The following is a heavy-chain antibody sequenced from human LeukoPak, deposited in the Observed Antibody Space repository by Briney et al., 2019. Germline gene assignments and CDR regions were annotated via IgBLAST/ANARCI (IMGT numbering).Heavy chain of an antibody. J-gene: IGHJ4*02. CDR3: AKSFLYLVGVYYFDY. D-gene: IGHD1-26*01. Sequence: PGGSLRLSCAASGFTFDDYAMHWVRQAPGRGLEWVSGISWNSGSIGYADSVKGRFTISRDNAKNSLYLQMNSLRAEDTAVYYCAKSFLYLVGVYYFDYWGQGTLVTVSS. V-gene: IGHV3-9*01. CDR2: ISWNSGSI. CDR1: GFTFDDYA.